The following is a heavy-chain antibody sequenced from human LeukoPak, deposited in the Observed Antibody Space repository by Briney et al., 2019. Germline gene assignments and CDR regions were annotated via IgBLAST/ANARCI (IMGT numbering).Heavy chain of an antibody. J-gene: IGHJ4*02. V-gene: IGHV3-23*01. CDR2: ISGSGGST. CDR1: GFTFSSYA. D-gene: IGHD2-2*01. Sequence: PGGSLRLSCVASGFTFSSYAMSWVRQAPGKGLEWVSAISGSGGSTYYADSVKGRFTISRDNSKNTLYLQMNSLRAEDTAVYYCATDIVVVPAAIGVYWGQGTLVTVSS. CDR3: ATDIVVVPAAIGVY.